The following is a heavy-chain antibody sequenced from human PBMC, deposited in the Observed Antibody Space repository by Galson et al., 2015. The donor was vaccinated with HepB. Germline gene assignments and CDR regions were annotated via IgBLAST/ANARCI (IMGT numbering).Heavy chain of an antibody. Sequence: SETLSLTCAVYGGSFSGYYWSWIRQPPGKGLEWIGEINHSGSTNYNPSLKSRVTISVDTSKNQFSLKLSSVTAADTAVYYCARGGIAVAGTFRPAGGEFDYWGQGTLVTVSS. V-gene: IGHV4-34*01. J-gene: IGHJ4*02. CDR1: GGSFSGYY. D-gene: IGHD6-19*01. CDR2: INHSGST. CDR3: ARGGIAVAGTFRPAGGEFDY.